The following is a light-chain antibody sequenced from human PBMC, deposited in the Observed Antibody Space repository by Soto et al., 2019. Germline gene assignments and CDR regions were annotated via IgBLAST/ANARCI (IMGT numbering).Light chain of an antibody. CDR3: SSYAGSNLWV. CDR2: EVS. Sequence: QSALTQPPSASGSPGQSVTISCTGTSSDVGGYNYVSWYQQHPGKAPKLMIYEVSKRPSGVPDRFSGSKSGNTASLTVSGIQADDEADYYCSSYAGSNLWVFGGGTKLTVL. V-gene: IGLV2-8*01. CDR1: SSDVGGYNY. J-gene: IGLJ3*02.